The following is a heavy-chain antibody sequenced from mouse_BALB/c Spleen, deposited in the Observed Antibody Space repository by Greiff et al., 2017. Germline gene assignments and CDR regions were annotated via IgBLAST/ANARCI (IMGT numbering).Heavy chain of an antibody. CDR3: ARDGNYVWFAY. CDR1: GFNIKVYY. J-gene: IGHJ3*01. Sequence: VQLQQSGAELVRPGALVKLSCKASGFNIKVYYMHWVKQRPEQGLEWIGWIDPENGNTIYDPKFQGKASITADTSSNTAYLQLSSLTSEDTAVYYCARDGNYVWFAYWGQGTLVTVAA. D-gene: IGHD2-1*01. V-gene: IGHV14-1*02. CDR2: IDPENGNT.